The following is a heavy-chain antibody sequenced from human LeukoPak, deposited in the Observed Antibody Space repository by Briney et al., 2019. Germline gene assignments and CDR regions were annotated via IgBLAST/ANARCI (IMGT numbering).Heavy chain of an antibody. CDR1: GGSISSGGYY. V-gene: IGHV4-31*03. J-gene: IGHJ4*02. Sequence: SETLSLTCTVSGGSISSGGYYWSWIRQHPGKGLEWIGYIYYSGSTYYNPSLKSRVTISVDTSKNQFSLKLSSVTAADTAVYYCARMGTAMVSSSLDYWGQGTLVTVSS. CDR3: ARMGTAMVSSSLDY. CDR2: IYYSGST. D-gene: IGHD5-18*01.